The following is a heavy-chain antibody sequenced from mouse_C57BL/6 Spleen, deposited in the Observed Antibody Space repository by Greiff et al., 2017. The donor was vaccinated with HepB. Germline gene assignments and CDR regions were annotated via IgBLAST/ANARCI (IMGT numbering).Heavy chain of an antibody. Sequence: EVKVVESGGDLVKPGGSLKLSCAASGFTFSSYGMSWVRQTPDKRLEWVATISSGGSYTYYPDSVKGRFTISRDNAKNTLYLQMSSLKSEDTAMYYCASSITTVVAYYFDYWGQGTTLTVAS. CDR3: ASSITTVVAYYFDY. CDR1: GFTFSSYG. CDR2: ISSGGSYT. V-gene: IGHV5-6*01. D-gene: IGHD1-1*01. J-gene: IGHJ2*01.